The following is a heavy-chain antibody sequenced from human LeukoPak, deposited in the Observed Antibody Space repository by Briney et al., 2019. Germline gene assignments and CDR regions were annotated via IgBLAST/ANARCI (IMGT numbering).Heavy chain of an antibody. CDR2: INLNSGNT. Sequence: GASVKVSCKAPGYTFTSYDINWVRQATGQGLEWMGWINLNSGNTGYAQNFQGRLTMTRDTSINTAYMELSTLRSEDTAVYYCARVTGSIDYWGQGTLVTASS. CDR3: ARVTGSIDY. V-gene: IGHV1-8*01. CDR1: GYTFTSYD. D-gene: IGHD1-26*01. J-gene: IGHJ4*02.